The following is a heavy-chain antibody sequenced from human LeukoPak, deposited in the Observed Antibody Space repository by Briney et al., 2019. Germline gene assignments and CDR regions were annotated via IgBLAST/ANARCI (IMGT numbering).Heavy chain of an antibody. Sequence: ASVKVSCRASGYTFTSYGISWVRQAPGQGLEWMGWISAYNGNTNYAQKLQGRVTMTTDTSTSTAYMELRSLRSDDTAVYYCARRYSSSWYNDAFDIWGQGTMVTVSS. J-gene: IGHJ3*02. CDR3: ARRYSSSWYNDAFDI. CDR1: GYTFTSYG. V-gene: IGHV1-18*01. CDR2: ISAYNGNT. D-gene: IGHD6-13*01.